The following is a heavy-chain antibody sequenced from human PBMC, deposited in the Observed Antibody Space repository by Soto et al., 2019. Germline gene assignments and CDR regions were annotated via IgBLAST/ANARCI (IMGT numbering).Heavy chain of an antibody. D-gene: IGHD3-10*01. Sequence: QVHLQESGPDLVRHSDTLSLTCSFFGGSISSDNWWSWVRQTPGKGLEWLGEIYHSGNTNYNPSLKSRVTLSGDKSNNQLSLKVTSVTAADTALYYCARLSASSKLRGVVINWGQETLVTVSS. CDR3: ARLSASSKLRGVVIN. V-gene: IGHV4-4*02. CDR1: GGSISSDNW. J-gene: IGHJ4*02. CDR2: IYHSGNT.